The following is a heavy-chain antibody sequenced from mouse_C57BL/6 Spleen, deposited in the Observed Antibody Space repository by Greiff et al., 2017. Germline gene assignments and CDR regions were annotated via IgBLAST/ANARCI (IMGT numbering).Heavy chain of an antibody. CDR1: GYTFTSYW. Sequence: VQLQQPGAELVRPGSSVKLSCKASGYTFTSYWMHWVTQRPIQGLEWIGNIDPSDSDTHYNQKFKDKATLTVDKSSSTAYMPRSRLTSEDSAVYYCARSGGNYDWYFDVWGTGTTVTVSS. CDR3: ARSGGNYDWYFDV. J-gene: IGHJ1*03. V-gene: IGHV1-52*01. D-gene: IGHD2-1*01. CDR2: IDPSDSDT.